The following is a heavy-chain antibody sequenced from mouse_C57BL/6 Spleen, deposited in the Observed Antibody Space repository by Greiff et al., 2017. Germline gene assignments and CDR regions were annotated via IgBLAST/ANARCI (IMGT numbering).Heavy chain of an antibody. CDR1: GYTFTDYN. CDR3: ARDYDYVGYYFDY. J-gene: IGHJ2*01. D-gene: IGHD2-4*01. Sequence: DVQLQESGPELVKPGASVKMSCKASGYTFTDYNMHWVKQSHGKSLEWIGYINPNNGGTSYNQKFKGKATLTVNKSSSTAYMGLRSLTSEDSAVYYCARDYDYVGYYFDYWGQGTTLTVSS. V-gene: IGHV1-22*01. CDR2: INPNNGGT.